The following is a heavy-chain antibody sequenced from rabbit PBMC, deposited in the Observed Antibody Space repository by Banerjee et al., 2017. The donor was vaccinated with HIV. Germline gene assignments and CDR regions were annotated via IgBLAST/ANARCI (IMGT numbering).Heavy chain of an antibody. CDR1: GIDFSSYYY. J-gene: IGHJ4*01. D-gene: IGHD8-1*01. CDR2: IYAGDGNT. V-gene: IGHV1S45*01. CDR3: ARDAGSRYYTGYYLNL. Sequence: QEQPEESGGDLVKPEGSLTLTCTASGIDFSSYYYMCWVRQAPGKGLELIACIYAGDGNTYYASWAKGRFTISKTSSTTVTLQMPSLTAADTATYFCARDAGSRYYTGYYLNLWGQGTLVTVS.